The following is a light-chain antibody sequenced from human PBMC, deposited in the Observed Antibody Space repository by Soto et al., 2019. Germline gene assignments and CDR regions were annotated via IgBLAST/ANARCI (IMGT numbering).Light chain of an antibody. J-gene: IGKJ1*01. V-gene: IGKV1-5*03. Sequence: DIQMTQSPSTLPASVGDRVTITCRASQSISSWLAWYQQKPGKAPKLLIYKASSLESGVPSRFSGSGSGTEFTPTISSLQPEDFAVYYGQQSKSWPTWTFGQGTKVDIK. CDR2: KAS. CDR1: QSISSW. CDR3: QQSKSWPTWT.